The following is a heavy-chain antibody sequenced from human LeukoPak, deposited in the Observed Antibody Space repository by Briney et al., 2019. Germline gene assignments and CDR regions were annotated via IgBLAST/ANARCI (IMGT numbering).Heavy chain of an antibody. CDR3: ARDPGAMGIAVAISSFDP. D-gene: IGHD6-19*01. J-gene: IGHJ5*02. CDR2: TYYRSKWYN. CDR1: GDSVSSNSAA. V-gene: IGHV6-1*01. Sequence: LSQTLSLTCAISGDSVSSNSAAWNWIRQSPSRGLEWLGRTYYRSKWYNDYAVSVKSRITINPDTSKNQFSLQLNSVTPEDTAVYYCARDPGAMGIAVAISSFDPRGQGTLVTVSS.